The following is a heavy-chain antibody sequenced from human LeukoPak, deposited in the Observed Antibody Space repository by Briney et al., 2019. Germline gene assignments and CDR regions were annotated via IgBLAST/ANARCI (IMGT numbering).Heavy chain of an antibody. Sequence: GGSLRLFCAACGFTFSSYGVHWVRQAPGKGLEWVAFIRYDGSNKYYADSVKGRFTISRDNSKNTLYLQMNSLRAEDTAVYYCAKESDYGHYVGYWGQGTLVTVSS. CDR1: GFTFSSYG. CDR3: AKESDYGHYVGY. D-gene: IGHD4-17*01. J-gene: IGHJ4*02. V-gene: IGHV3-30*02. CDR2: IRYDGSNK.